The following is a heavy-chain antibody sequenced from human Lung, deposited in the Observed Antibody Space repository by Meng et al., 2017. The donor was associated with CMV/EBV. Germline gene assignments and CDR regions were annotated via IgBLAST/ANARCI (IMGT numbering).Heavy chain of an antibody. V-gene: IGHV3-11*01. CDR2: ISSSGSTI. J-gene: IGHJ4*02. CDR1: GFTVSDYY. D-gene: IGHD3-10*01. CDR3: ARSGRYYYGSGTPY. Sequence: GESXKISCSASGFTVSDYYMSWIRQGPGKGLEWVSYISSSGSTIYYAASVKGRFTISRDNAKKSLYLQMNSLRGEDTAVYYCARSGRYYYGSGTPYWGQGXLVTVSS.